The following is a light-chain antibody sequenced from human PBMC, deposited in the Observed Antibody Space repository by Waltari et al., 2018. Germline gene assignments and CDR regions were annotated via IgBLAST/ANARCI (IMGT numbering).Light chain of an antibody. J-gene: IGLJ3*02. Sequence: QSALTPPASVSGSPGQSITISCTGASGDVGGYNSVSWYQQHPGKAPKLVIYDVSNRPSGVSNRFSGSKSGNTASLTISGLQAEDEADYYCSSYTSSSTWVFGGGTKLTVL. V-gene: IGLV2-14*03. CDR2: DVS. CDR3: SSYTSSSTWV. CDR1: SGDVGGYNS.